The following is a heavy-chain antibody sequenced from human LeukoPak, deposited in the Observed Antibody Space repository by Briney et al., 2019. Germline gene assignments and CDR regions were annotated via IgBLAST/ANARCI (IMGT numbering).Heavy chain of an antibody. CDR3: ARHRIVVVPAAIYARREDWFDP. Sequence: PSETLSLTCAVSGYSISSGYYWGWIRQPPGKGLEWIGRIYHSGSTYYNPSLKSRVTISVDTSKNQFSLKLSSVTAADTAVYYCARHRIVVVPAAIYARREDWFDPWGQGTLVTVFS. V-gene: IGHV4-38-2*01. CDR1: GYSISSGYY. J-gene: IGHJ5*02. D-gene: IGHD2-2*02. CDR2: IYHSGST.